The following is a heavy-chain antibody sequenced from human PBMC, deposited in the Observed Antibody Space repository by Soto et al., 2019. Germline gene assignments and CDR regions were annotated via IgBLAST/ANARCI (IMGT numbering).Heavy chain of an antibody. J-gene: IGHJ4*02. D-gene: IGHD1-26*01. CDR3: ARVLGATKLWYDY. V-gene: IGHV1-2*02. CDR1: GYTFTGYY. Sequence: ASVKVSCKASGYTFTGYYMHWVRQAPGQGLEWMGWINPNSGGTNYAQKFQGRVTMTRDTSISTAYMELSRLRSDDTAVYYCARVLGATKLWYDYWGQGTLVTVSS. CDR2: INPNSGGT.